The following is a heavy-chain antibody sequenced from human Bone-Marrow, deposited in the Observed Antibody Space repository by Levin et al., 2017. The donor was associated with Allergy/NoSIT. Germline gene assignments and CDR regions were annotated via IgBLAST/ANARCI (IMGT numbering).Heavy chain of an antibody. Sequence: SQTLSLTCAVYGGSFSGYYWSWIRQPPGKGLEWIGEINHSGSTNYNPSLKSRVTISVDTSKNQFSLKLSSGTAADTAVYYCARGRADSSSWYLRDYWGQGTLVTVSS. J-gene: IGHJ4*02. CDR2: INHSGST. D-gene: IGHD6-13*01. CDR3: ARGRADSSSWYLRDY. V-gene: IGHV4-34*01. CDR1: GGSFSGYY.